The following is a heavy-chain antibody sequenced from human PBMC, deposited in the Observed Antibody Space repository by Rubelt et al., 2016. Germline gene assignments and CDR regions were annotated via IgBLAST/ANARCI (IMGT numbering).Heavy chain of an antibody. D-gene: IGHD6-6*01. V-gene: IGHV1-69*01. Sequence: QVQLVQSGAEVKKPGSSVKVSCKASGGTFSSYAISWVRQAPGQGLEWMGGIIPIFGTANYAQKCQGRVTITEDESTSTAYMELSSLRSEDTAVYYCARDDSGEIAAQGGMDVWGQGTTVTVSS. CDR2: IIPIFGTA. CDR3: ARDDSGEIAAQGGMDV. J-gene: IGHJ6*02. CDR1: GGTFSSYA.